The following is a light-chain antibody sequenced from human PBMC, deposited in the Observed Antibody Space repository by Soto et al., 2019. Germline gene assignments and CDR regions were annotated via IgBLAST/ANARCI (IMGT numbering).Light chain of an antibody. Sequence: QSALTQPASVSGSPGQSITISCTGTSSDVGGYNYVSWYQQHPGKAPKLLIYDVSNRPSGASNRFSGSKSGNTASLTISGLQDDDEADYYCSSYTGSTTLHYVFGTGTKLTVL. V-gene: IGLV2-14*01. CDR2: DVS. J-gene: IGLJ1*01. CDR3: SSYTGSTTLHYV. CDR1: SSDVGGYNY.